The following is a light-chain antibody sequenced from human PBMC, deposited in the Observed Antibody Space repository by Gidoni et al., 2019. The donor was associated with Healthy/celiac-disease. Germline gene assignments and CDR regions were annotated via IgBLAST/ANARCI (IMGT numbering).Light chain of an antibody. V-gene: IGLV2-14*01. CDR1: SSDVGGYNY. CDR3: SSYTSSSMLV. Sequence: QSALTQPASVSGPPGPSIPISCTGTSSDVGGYNYVSWYQQHPGKAPKLMIYEVSNRPSGVSNRFSGSKSGNTASLTISGRQAEDEADYYCSSYTSSSMLVFGGGTKLTVL. J-gene: IGLJ3*02. CDR2: EVS.